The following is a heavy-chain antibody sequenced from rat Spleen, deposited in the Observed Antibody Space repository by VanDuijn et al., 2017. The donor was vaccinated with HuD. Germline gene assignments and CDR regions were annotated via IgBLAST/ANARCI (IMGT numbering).Heavy chain of an antibody. CDR2: ISYDGTAT. J-gene: IGHJ2*01. CDR3: TRVIYYYVSGGWFFDF. V-gene: IGHV5-25*01. Sequence: EVQLVDHGGGLVQPGRSMKLSCAASGLSFSNYDMAWVRQAPTKGLEWVASISYDGTATYYRDSVKGRFTLSRDNAKSTLYLQMGSLRSEDTATYYCTRVIYYYVSGGWFFDFWGQGVMVTVSS. CDR1: GLSFSNYD. D-gene: IGHD1-12*01.